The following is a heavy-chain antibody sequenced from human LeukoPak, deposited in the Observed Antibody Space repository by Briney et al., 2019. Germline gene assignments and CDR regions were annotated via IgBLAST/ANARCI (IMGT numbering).Heavy chain of an antibody. CDR3: ARGAGGRKGLRGYWFDP. CDR2: IYYSGST. Sequence: SETLSLTCTVSGGSISSYYWSWIRRPPGKGLEWIGYIYYSGSTNYNPSLKSRVTISVDTSKNQFSLKLSSVTAADTAVYYCARGAGGRKGLRGYWFDPWGQGTLVTVSS. CDR1: GGSISSYY. D-gene: IGHD5/OR15-5a*01. V-gene: IGHV4-59*01. J-gene: IGHJ5*02.